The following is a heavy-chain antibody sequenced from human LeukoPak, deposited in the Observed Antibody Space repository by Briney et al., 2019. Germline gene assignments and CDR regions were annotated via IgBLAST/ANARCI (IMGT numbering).Heavy chain of an antibody. V-gene: IGHV3-21*01. D-gene: IGHD4-23*01. Sequence: GGSLRPSCAASGFTFSSYSMNWVRQAPGKGLEWVSSISSSSSYIYYADSVKGRFTISRDNAKNSLYLQMNSLRAEDTAVYYCAGYGGNEPLDAFDIWGQGTMVTVSS. CDR3: AGYGGNEPLDAFDI. CDR1: GFTFSSYS. J-gene: IGHJ3*02. CDR2: ISSSSSYI.